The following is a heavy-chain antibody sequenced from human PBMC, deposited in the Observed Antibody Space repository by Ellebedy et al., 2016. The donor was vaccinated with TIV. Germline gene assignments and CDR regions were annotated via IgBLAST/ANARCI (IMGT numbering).Heavy chain of an antibody. CDR1: GGSITTGDYY. V-gene: IGHV4-30-4*01. CDR2: IYYRGST. D-gene: IGHD3-10*01. Sequence: MPSETLSLTCTVSGGSITTGDYYWTWIRQPPGKGLEWIGYIYYRGSTFYNPSLESRLTVSLDSSTGQLSLKLSSVTAADTAMYYCARGGVDRPHALYIWGQGTMVTVSS. CDR3: ARGGVDRPHALYI. J-gene: IGHJ3*02.